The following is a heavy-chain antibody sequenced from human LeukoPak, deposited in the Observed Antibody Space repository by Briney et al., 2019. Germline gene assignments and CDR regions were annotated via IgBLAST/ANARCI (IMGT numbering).Heavy chain of an antibody. CDR2: IWYDGSNK. D-gene: IGHD4-17*01. CDR1: GFTFSSYG. J-gene: IGHJ6*03. Sequence: PGGSLRLSCAASGFTFSSYGMHWVRQAPGKGLEWVAVIWYDGSNKYYADSVKGRFTISRDNSKNTLYLQMNSLRAEDTAVYYCARGDYGGYGEIYYYYYMDVWGKGTTVTVSS. V-gene: IGHV3-33*01. CDR3: ARGDYGGYGEIYYYYYMDV.